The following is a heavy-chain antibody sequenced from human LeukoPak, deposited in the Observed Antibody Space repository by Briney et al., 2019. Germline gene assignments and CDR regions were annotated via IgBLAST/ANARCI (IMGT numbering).Heavy chain of an antibody. CDR2: INHSGST. CDR1: GGSFSGYY. D-gene: IGHD7-27*01. J-gene: IGHJ6*02. Sequence: SETLSLTCAVYGGSFSGYYWSWIRQPPGKGLEWIGEINHSGSTNYNPSLKSRVTISVDTSKNQFSLKLSSVTAADTAVYYCAKVLGGMDVWGQGTTVTVSS. CDR3: AKVLGGMDV. V-gene: IGHV4-34*01.